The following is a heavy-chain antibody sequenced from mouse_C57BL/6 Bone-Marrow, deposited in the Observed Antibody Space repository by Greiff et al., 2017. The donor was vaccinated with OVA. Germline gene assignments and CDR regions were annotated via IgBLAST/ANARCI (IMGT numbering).Heavy chain of an antibody. CDR2: ISDGGSYT. V-gene: IGHV5-4*01. Sequence: EVQLVESGGGLVKPGGSLKLSCAASGFTFSSYAMSWVRQTPEKRLEWVATISDGGSYTYYPDNVKGRFTISRDNAKNNLYLQMSHLKSEDTAMYYCARDLWYSYFDYWGQGTTLTVSS. D-gene: IGHD2-1*01. J-gene: IGHJ2*01. CDR1: GFTFSSYA. CDR3: ARDLWYSYFDY.